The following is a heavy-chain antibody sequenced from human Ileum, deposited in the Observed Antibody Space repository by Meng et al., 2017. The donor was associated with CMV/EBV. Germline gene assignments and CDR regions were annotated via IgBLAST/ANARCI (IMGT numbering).Heavy chain of an antibody. Sequence: LKEFGPSRVKPTATLTLTCSFSGFSLTTVVHSVGWIRQPPGKAPEWLALIHGDDIDDFAPFLRSRLTVTRDISKNEVFLTMTNMDPADTATYYCVHRYSTSTGEVSWGQGTLVTVSS. CDR3: VHRYSTSTGEVS. V-gene: IGHV2-5*05. CDR2: IHGDDID. D-gene: IGHD2/OR15-2a*01. CDR1: GFSLTTVVHS. J-gene: IGHJ5*02.